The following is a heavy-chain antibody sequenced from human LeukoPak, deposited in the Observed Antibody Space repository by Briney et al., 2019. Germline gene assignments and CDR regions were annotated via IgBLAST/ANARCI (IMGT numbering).Heavy chain of an antibody. J-gene: IGHJ4*02. Sequence: GGSLRLSCAASGFTFSSYAMSWVRQAPGKGLEWVSAISGSGGSTYYADSVKGRFTISRDNAKNSLYLQMNSLRAEDTAVYYCARDRARLQGGGYFDYWGQGTLVTVSS. CDR2: ISGSGGST. D-gene: IGHD5-24*01. CDR1: GFTFSSYA. V-gene: IGHV3-23*01. CDR3: ARDRARLQGGGYFDY.